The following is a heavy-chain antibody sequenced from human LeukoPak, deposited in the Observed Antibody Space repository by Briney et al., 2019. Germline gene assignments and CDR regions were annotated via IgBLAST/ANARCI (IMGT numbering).Heavy chain of an antibody. CDR1: GGSISSCY. Sequence: SETLSLTCTVSGGSISSCYWSWIRQPPGKGLEWIGYIYYSGSTNYNPSLKSRVTISVDTSKNQFSLKLSSVTAADTAVYYCARGEAVAGKNFDYWGQGTLVTVSS. J-gene: IGHJ4*02. D-gene: IGHD6-19*01. CDR3: ARGEAVAGKNFDY. V-gene: IGHV4-59*01. CDR2: IYYSGST.